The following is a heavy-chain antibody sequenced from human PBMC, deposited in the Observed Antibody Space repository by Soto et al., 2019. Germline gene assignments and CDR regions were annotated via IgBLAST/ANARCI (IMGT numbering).Heavy chain of an antibody. CDR2: IIPIFGTA. D-gene: IGHD2-15*01. J-gene: IGHJ4*02. Sequence: ASVKVSCKASGGTFSSYAISWVRQAPGQGLEWMGGIIPIFGTANYAQKFQGRVTITADESTSTAYMELSSLRSEDTAVYYCARDLGVAATLYYWGQGTLVTVSS. CDR1: GGTFSSYA. V-gene: IGHV1-69*13. CDR3: ARDLGVAATLYY.